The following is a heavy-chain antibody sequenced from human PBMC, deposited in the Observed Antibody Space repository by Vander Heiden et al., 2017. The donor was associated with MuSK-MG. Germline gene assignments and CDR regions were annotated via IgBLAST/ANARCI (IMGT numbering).Heavy chain of an antibody. CDR3: ARQRGPSSWHAFDI. CDR2: ISVSGGST. V-gene: IGHV3-23*01. CDR1: GPPFGSYA. J-gene: IGHJ3*02. D-gene: IGHD6-13*01. Sequence: EVQLFESGRGLVQPGGSLRLSFTAAGPPFGSYARIWVCQAPGKGLEWVSAISVSGGSTYYADPVKGRFTISRDNSKNTLYLQMNSLRAEDTAVYYCARQRGPSSWHAFDIWGQGTMVTVSS.